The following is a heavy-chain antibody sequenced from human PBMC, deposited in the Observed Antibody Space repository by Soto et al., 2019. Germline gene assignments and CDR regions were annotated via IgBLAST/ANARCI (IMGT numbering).Heavy chain of an antibody. CDR2: IYHSGST. CDR1: SGSISSSNW. V-gene: IGHV4-4*02. D-gene: IGHD3-10*01. Sequence: QVQLQESGPGLVKPSGTLSLTCAVSSGSISSSNWWSWVRQPPGKGLEWIGEIYHSGSTNYNPSLKIRVTISVDKSKNQFSLKLSSVTAADTAVYYCARGLGRFGELSLFDPWGQGTLVTVSS. J-gene: IGHJ5*02. CDR3: ARGLGRFGELSLFDP.